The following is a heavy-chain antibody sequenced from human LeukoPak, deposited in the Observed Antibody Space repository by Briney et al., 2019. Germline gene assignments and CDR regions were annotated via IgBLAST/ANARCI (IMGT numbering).Heavy chain of an antibody. V-gene: IGHV1-3*01. Sequence: ASVKVSCKASGHTSTTYAIHWVRQAPGQGLEWMGWINAGNGNIKYSQKFQGRVTITGDTSASTAYMALSSLQSEDTAVYYCARGYCSSTSCYMDVWGQGTTVTISS. CDR2: INAGNGNI. D-gene: IGHD2-2*01. CDR1: GHTSTTYA. CDR3: ARGYCSSTSCYMDV. J-gene: IGHJ6*02.